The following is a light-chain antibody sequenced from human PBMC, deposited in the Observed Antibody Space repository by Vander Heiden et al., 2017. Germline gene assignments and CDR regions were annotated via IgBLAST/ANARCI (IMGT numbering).Light chain of an antibody. CDR2: AGS. Sequence: DVHMTQSTSSLSASVGDRVTITCRASQNIRRSLNWYQQRPGEAPRLLIFAGSKLHSGVPSRFSGSGSGTEFTLTISKLQPDDFATYCCQQMVNTPWTFGQGTKVEV. J-gene: IGKJ1*01. V-gene: IGKV1-39*01. CDR3: QQMVNTPWT. CDR1: QNIRRS.